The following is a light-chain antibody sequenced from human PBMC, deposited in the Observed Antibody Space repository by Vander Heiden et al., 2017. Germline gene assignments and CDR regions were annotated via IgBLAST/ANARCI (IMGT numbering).Light chain of an antibody. CDR3: QKYDSAPFT. J-gene: IGKJ3*01. Sequence: DIQMTQSPSSLSASVGDRVTITCRASEGIRNYLAWYQQKPGTVPKLLIYAASTLQSWVPPRFSGSGSGTDFTLTISSRQPEDVATYYCQKYDSAPFTFGPGTKLDF. CDR1: EGIRNY. CDR2: AAS. V-gene: IGKV1-27*01.